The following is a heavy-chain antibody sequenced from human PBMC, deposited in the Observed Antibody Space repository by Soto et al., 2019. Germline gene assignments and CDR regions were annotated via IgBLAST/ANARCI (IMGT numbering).Heavy chain of an antibody. CDR2: IYKSATT. Sequence: SETLSLTCSVSGDSISTVDYFWAWVRQPPGQALEYIGYIYKSATTYYNPSFESRVAISLDTSKSQFSLNVTSLTATDTAVYFCARGRYCLTGRCFPNWFDSWGQGTLVTVSS. J-gene: IGHJ5*01. D-gene: IGHD2-15*01. V-gene: IGHV4-30-4*01. CDR3: ARGRYCLTGRCFPNWFDS. CDR1: GDSISTVDYF.